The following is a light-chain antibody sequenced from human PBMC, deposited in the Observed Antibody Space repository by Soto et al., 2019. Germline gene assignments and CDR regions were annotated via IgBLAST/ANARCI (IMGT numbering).Light chain of an antibody. J-gene: IGLJ1*01. CDR1: SSDSGTYDY. V-gene: IGLV2-8*01. CDR2: EVS. CDR3: CSYGGGNNFYV. Sequence: QSALTQPPAASVSPGQSVTISCTGASSDSGTYDYVSWYQHHPDKARKLIIYEVSQRPSGVHDRFSGSKSGNTASLNVSGLQAEDEGDYYCCSYGGGNNFYVFGTGTKVTVL.